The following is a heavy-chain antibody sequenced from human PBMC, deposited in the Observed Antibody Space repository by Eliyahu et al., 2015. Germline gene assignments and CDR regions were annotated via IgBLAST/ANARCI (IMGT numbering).Heavy chain of an antibody. Sequence: EVQLVESGGGLVQPGGSLRLSCXASGFXFXSXDMXGVRQATGKGLEWVSAIGTAGDTYYPGSVKGRFTISRENAKNSLYLQMNSLRAGDTAVYYCARGRTRGYSYDSYNWFDPWGQGTLVTVSS. CDR1: GFXFXSXD. CDR3: ARGRTRGYSYDSYNWFDP. J-gene: IGHJ5*02. V-gene: IGHV3-13*01. D-gene: IGHD5-18*01. CDR2: IGTAGDT.